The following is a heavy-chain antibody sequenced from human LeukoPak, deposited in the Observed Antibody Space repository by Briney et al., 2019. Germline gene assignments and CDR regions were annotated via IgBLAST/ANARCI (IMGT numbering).Heavy chain of an antibody. Sequence: GGSLRLSCAASGFTFSSYWMSWVRQAPGKGLEWVANIKQDGSDKYYVDSVKGRFTISRDNAKISLYLQMNSLRAEDTAVYYCARDPYDSSWGLCYFDSWGQGNLVTVSS. D-gene: IGHD3-22*01. J-gene: IGHJ4*02. V-gene: IGHV3-7*04. CDR2: IKQDGSDK. CDR1: GFTFSSYW. CDR3: ARDPYDSSWGLCYFDS.